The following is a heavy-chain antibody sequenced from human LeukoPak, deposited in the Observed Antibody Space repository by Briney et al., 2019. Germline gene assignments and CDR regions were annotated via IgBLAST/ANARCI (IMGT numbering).Heavy chain of an antibody. Sequence: QSGGSLRLSCAASGFTFSSYGMHWVRQAPGKGLEWVAVISYDGSNKYYTDSVKGRFTISRDNSKNTLYLQMNSLRAEDTAVYYCASSSRYCSGGSCYSHDAFDIWGQGTMVTVSS. CDR2: ISYDGSNK. J-gene: IGHJ3*02. D-gene: IGHD2-15*01. CDR1: GFTFSSYG. V-gene: IGHV3-30*03. CDR3: ASSSRYCSGGSCYSHDAFDI.